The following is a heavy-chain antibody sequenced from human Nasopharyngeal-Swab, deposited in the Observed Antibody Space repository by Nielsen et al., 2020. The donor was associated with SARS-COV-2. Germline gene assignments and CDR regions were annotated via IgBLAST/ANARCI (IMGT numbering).Heavy chain of an antibody. CDR2: IYSGGST. V-gene: IGHV3-53*01. J-gene: IGHJ6*02. D-gene: IGHD3-22*01. Sequence: GESLKISCAASGFTVSSNYMSWVRQAPGKGLEWVSVIYSGGSTYYADSVKGRFTISRDNSKNTLYLQMNSLRAEDTAVYYCARGRSSSGYYYYYGMDVWGQGTTVTVSS. CDR1: GFTVSSNY. CDR3: ARGRSSSGYYYYYGMDV.